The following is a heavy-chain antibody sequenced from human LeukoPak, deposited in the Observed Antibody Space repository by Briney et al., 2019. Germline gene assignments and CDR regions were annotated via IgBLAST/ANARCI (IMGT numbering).Heavy chain of an antibody. Sequence: PSETLSLTCTVSGGSISSYYWSWIRQPPGKGLEWIGYMYYSGSTNYNPSLKSRVTISVDTSKNQFSLKLSSVTAADTAVYYCARQLSGSLDYWGQGTLVTVSS. CDR2: MYYSGST. J-gene: IGHJ4*02. CDR3: ARQLSGSLDY. D-gene: IGHD3-22*01. V-gene: IGHV4-59*08. CDR1: GGSISSYY.